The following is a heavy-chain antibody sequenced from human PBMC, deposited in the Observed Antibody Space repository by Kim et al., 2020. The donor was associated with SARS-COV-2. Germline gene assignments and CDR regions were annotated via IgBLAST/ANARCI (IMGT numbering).Heavy chain of an antibody. J-gene: IGHJ6*02. D-gene: IGHD3-10*01. CDR1: GFTFSSYC. Sequence: GGSLRLSCAASGFTFSSYCMHWVRQAPGKGLEWVAVIWYDGSNKYYADSVKGRFTISRDNSKNTLYLQMNSLRAEDTAVYYCAIPTYYYGSGNYYGMDVWGQGTTVTVSS. CDR2: IWYDGSNK. CDR3: AIPTYYYGSGNYYGMDV. V-gene: IGHV3-33*01.